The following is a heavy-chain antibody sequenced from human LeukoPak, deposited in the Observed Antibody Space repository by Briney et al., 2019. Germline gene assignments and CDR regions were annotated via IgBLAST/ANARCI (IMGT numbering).Heavy chain of an antibody. CDR3: ARDSSSWYTLYYYYYMDV. CDR2: ISGSGGST. CDR1: GFTFSSYG. J-gene: IGHJ6*03. Sequence: PGGSLRLSCAASGFTFSSYGMSWVRQAPGKGLEWVSAISGSGGSTYYADSVKGRFTISRDNSKNTLYLQMNSLRAEDTAVYYCARDSSSWYTLYYYYYMDVWGKGTTVTVSS. D-gene: IGHD6-13*01. V-gene: IGHV3-23*01.